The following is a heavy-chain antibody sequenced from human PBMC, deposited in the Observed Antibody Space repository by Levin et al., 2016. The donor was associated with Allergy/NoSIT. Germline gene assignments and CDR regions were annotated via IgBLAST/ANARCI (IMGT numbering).Heavy chain of an antibody. CDR2: IIPIFGTA. CDR3: ASAYYDSSGYYYSPARVYFDY. CDR1: GGTFSSYA. Sequence: SVKVSCKASGGTFSSYAISWVRQAPGQGLEWMGGIIPIFGTANYAQKFQGRVTITADESTSTAYMELSSLRSEDTAVYYCASAYYDSSGYYYSPARVYFDYWGQGTLVTVSS. D-gene: IGHD3-22*01. J-gene: IGHJ4*02. V-gene: IGHV1-69*13.